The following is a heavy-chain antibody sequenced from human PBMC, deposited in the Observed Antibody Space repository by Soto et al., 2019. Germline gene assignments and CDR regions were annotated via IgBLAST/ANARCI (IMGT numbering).Heavy chain of an antibody. Sequence: SETLSLTCTVSGGSISSYYWSWIRQPPGKGLEWIGYVHYSGSTDYNPSLKSRVTMSVDTSKNQFSLKLSSVTAADTAVYYCARLDPFDIWGQGTMVTVSS. J-gene: IGHJ3*02. CDR2: VHYSGST. CDR3: ARLDPFDI. V-gene: IGHV4-59*08. CDR1: GGSISSYY.